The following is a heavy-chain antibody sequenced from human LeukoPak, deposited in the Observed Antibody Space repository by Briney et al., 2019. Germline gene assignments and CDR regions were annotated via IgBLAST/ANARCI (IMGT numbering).Heavy chain of an antibody. V-gene: IGHV3-74*01. J-gene: IGHJ4*02. CDR1: GFTVSSNY. CDR3: ARETAAGIHFDY. D-gene: IGHD6-13*01. Sequence: GGSLRLSCAASGFTVSSNYMSWVRQAPGKGLVWVSRINSDGSSTSYADSVKGRFTVSRDNAKNTLYLQMNSLRVEDTAVYYCARETAAGIHFDYWGQGTLVTVSS. CDR2: INSDGSST.